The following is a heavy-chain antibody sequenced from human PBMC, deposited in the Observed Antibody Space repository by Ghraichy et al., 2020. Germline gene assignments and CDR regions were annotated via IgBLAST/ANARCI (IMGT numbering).Heavy chain of an antibody. D-gene: IGHD1-7*01. CDR1: GFTFSGSA. V-gene: IGHV3-73*01. CDR3: TPITGTTYMDV. J-gene: IGHJ6*03. CDR2: IRSKANSYAT. Sequence: GESLNISCAASGFTFSGSAMHWVRQASGKGLEWVGRIRSKANSYATAYAASVKGRFTISRDDSKNTAYLQMNSLKTEDTAVYYCTPITGTTYMDVWGKGTTVTVSS.